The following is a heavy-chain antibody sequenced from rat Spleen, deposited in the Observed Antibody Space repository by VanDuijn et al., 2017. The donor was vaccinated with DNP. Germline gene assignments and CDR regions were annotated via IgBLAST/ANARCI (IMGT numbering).Heavy chain of an antibody. V-gene: IGHV5S10*01. CDR1: GFTFSDYN. J-gene: IGHJ3*01. D-gene: IGHD5-1*01. CDR3: VRELGAGAY. Sequence: EVQLVESGGGLVQPGRSLKLSCAASGFTFSDYNMAWVRQAPKKGLEWVATIIHDAGRTFYRDSLRGRFTISRDNAKSTLYLQMDSLRSDDTATYYCVRELGAGAYWGQGTLVTVSS. CDR2: IIHDAGRT.